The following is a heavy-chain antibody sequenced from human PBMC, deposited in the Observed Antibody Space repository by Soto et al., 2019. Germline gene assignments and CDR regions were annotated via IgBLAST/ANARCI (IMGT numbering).Heavy chain of an antibody. V-gene: IGHV3-48*03. D-gene: IGHD1-7*01. J-gene: IGHJ5*02. Sequence: VGSRRLSCAASGFTFSSYEMNWVRQAPGKGLEWVSYISSIGSTIYYADSVKGRFTISRDNAKNSLYLQMNSLRAEDTAVYYCARGDNWNYGSWFDPWGQGTLVTVSS. CDR1: GFTFSSYE. CDR3: ARGDNWNYGSWFDP. CDR2: ISSIGSTI.